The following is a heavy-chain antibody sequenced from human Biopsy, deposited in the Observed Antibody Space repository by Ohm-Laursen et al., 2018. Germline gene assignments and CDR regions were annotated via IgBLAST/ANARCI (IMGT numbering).Heavy chain of an antibody. Sequence: ASVKVSCKISGYAVTEFSMHWVRQAPGKGLEWMGGFAPENGKTIYAQKFQGRVTMTEDTSTDTAYMELSSLRSEDTAVYYCAADINVWNVDYWGQGTQVTVSS. CDR2: FAPENGKT. CDR1: GYAVTEFS. CDR3: AADINVWNVDY. V-gene: IGHV1-24*01. D-gene: IGHD1-1*01. J-gene: IGHJ4*02.